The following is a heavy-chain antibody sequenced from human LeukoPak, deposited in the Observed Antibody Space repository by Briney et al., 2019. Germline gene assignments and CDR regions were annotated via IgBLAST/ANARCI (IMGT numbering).Heavy chain of an antibody. J-gene: IGHJ4*02. V-gene: IGHV3-7*03. CDR2: MKQDGSGE. CDR1: GFTFKNYW. CDR3: ARDKSVGATPFDF. Sequence: GGSLRLSCAASGFTFKNYWMGWVRQAPGKGLERVANMKQDGSGEYYVDSVKGRFTISRDNAKNSLHLQMNSLRAEDTAVYYCARDKSVGATPFDFWGQGTLVTVSS. D-gene: IGHD1-26*01.